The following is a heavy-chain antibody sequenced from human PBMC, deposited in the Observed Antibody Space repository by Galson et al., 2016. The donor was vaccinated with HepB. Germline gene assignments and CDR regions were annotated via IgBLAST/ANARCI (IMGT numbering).Heavy chain of an antibody. J-gene: IGHJ4*02. CDR2: INHSGNT. V-gene: IGHV4-34*09. CDR1: GGSFSDYY. CDR3: SGFTYYYDSSGYYSDY. Sequence: TLSLTCAVSGGSFSDYYWSWIRQPPGKGLEWIGEINHSGNTNYNPSLKSRVTISVDTSKNQFSLKLSSVTAADTAVYYCSGFTYYYDSSGYYSDYWGQGTLVTVSS. D-gene: IGHD3-22*01.